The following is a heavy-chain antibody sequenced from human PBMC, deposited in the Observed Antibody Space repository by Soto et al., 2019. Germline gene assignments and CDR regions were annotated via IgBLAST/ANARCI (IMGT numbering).Heavy chain of an antibody. D-gene: IGHD2-15*01. CDR3: AGGQYYFDY. V-gene: IGHV3-30*03. CDR2: ISYDGSNK. CDR1: GFPFSSYG. Sequence: QVQLVESGGGVVQPGRSLRLSCAASGFPFSSYGMHWVRQAPGKGLEWVAHISYDGSNKHYTDSVKGRFTISRDTSKNMLYLQMSSLRAEDTALYYCAGGQYYFDYCGQGTRVSVSS. J-gene: IGHJ4*02.